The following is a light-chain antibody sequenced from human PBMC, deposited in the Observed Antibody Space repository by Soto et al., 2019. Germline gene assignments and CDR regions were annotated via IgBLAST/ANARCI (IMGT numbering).Light chain of an antibody. Sequence: QSVLTQPPSASGSPGQSVSISCTRSSSDVGGDNSVSWYQQHPGKAPKLIISEVNKRPSGVPDRFSGSKSGNTASLAVSGLQAEDEADYYCSSYAGNNNFVVFGGGTKVTVL. CDR2: EVN. CDR1: SSDVGGDNS. J-gene: IGLJ2*01. V-gene: IGLV2-8*01. CDR3: SSYAGNNNFVV.